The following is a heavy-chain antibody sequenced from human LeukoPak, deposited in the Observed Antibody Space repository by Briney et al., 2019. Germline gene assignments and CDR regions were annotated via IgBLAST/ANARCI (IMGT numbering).Heavy chain of an antibody. CDR1: VFTFSTYN. V-gene: IGHV3-7*01. CDR3: ARKGHFMEDDAFDI. CDR2: IKQDGSEK. J-gene: IGHJ3*02. D-gene: IGHD1-1*01. Sequence: GGSLRLSCAASVFTFSTYNMNWVRQAPGKGLEWVANIKQDGSEKHYVDSVKGRFTISRDNAKNSLYLQMSSLRAEDTAVYYCARKGHFMEDDAFDIWGQGTMVTVSS.